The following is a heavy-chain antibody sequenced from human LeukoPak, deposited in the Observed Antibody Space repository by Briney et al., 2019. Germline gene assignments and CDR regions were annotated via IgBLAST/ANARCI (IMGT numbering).Heavy chain of an antibody. CDR3: AREGHRSSSLLGAFDI. CDR1: RYTFTSYY. CDR2: INPAGGTT. V-gene: IGHV1-46*01. Sequence: GASVKVSCKASRYTFTSYYIHWVRQDPGQGLEWMGKINPAGGTTTYAQKFQGRVTMTRDTSTSTVYMELSSLRSEDTAVYHCAREGHRSSSLLGAFDIWGQGTMVTVSS. D-gene: IGHD6-13*01. J-gene: IGHJ3*02.